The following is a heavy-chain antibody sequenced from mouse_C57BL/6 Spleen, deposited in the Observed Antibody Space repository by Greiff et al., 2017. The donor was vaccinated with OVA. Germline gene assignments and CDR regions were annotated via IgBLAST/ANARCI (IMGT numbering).Heavy chain of an antibody. D-gene: IGHD4-1*01. CDR3: ARSGGGTLGY. V-gene: IGHV1-69*01. J-gene: IGHJ2*01. CDR2: IDPSASYT. Sequence: QVQLQQPGAELVLPGASVKLSCKASGYTFTSYWMHWVKQRPGQGLEWIGEIDPSASYTNYNQKFKGKSTLTVDKSSSTAYMQLSSLTSEDAAVYYCARSGGGTLGYWGQGTTLTVSS. CDR1: GYTFTSYW.